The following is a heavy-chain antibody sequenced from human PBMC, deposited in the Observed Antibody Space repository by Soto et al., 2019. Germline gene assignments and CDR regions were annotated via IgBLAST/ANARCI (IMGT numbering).Heavy chain of an antibody. J-gene: IGHJ4*02. CDR1: GFTFSSYA. V-gene: IGHV3-30-3*01. CDR3: AREYYYGSGSYYGLEY. CDR2: ISYDGSNK. Sequence: GGSLRLSCAASGFTFSSYAMHWVRQAPGKGLEWVAVISYDGSNKYYANSVKGRLTISRDKSKNTLYLQMNSLRAEDTAVYYCAREYYYGSGSYYGLEYWGQGTLVTVSS. D-gene: IGHD3-10*01.